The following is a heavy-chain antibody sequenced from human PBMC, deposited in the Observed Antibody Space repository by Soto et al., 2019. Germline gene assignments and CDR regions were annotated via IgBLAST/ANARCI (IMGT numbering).Heavy chain of an antibody. Sequence: GGSLRLFCGASGFTVNSNCMSWVRQAPGKGPEWISVIYSGDVTDYADSVKGRFSISRDNSKNTLYLQMNSLRAEDTAVYYCARGQESDHAYFDYCGQRPLFTVSP. V-gene: IGHV3-53*01. CDR2: IYSGDVT. CDR3: ARGQESDHAYFDY. J-gene: IGHJ4*02. CDR1: GFTVNSNC.